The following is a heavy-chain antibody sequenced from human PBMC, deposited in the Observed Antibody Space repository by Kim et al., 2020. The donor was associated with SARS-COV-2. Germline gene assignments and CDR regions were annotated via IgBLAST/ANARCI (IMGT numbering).Heavy chain of an antibody. CDR1: GGTFSSYA. CDR3: ARGGRGFGELLKREGLNWFDP. CDR2: IIPILGIA. D-gene: IGHD3-10*01. Sequence: SVKVSCKASGGTFSSYAISWVRQAPGQGLEWMGRIIPILGIANYAQKFQGRVTITADKSTSTAYMELSSLRSEDTAVYYCARGGRGFGELLKREGLNWFDPWGQGTLVTVSS. J-gene: IGHJ5*02. V-gene: IGHV1-69*04.